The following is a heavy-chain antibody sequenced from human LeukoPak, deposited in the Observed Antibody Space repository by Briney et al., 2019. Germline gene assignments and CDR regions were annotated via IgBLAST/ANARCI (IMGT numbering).Heavy chain of an antibody. CDR1: GYTFTSYG. D-gene: IGHD6-13*01. Sequence: ASVKVSCKASGYTFTSYGISWVRQAPGQGLEWMGWISAYNGNTNDAQKLQGRVTMTTDTSTSTAYMELRSLRSDDTAVYYCARGAGYSSSWYPPGVDYWGQGTLVTVSS. CDR2: ISAYNGNT. CDR3: ARGAGYSSSWYPPGVDY. J-gene: IGHJ4*02. V-gene: IGHV1-18*04.